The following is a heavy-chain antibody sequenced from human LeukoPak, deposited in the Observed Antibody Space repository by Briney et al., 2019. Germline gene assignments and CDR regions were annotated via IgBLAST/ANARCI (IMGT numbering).Heavy chain of an antibody. V-gene: IGHV3-7*02. CDR1: GFTFSSYW. Sequence: GGSLRLSCAASGFTFSSYWMSWVRQAPGKGLEWVANIKQDGSQKYYVDSVKGRFTISRDNAQNSLYLQMNSLRAEDTAVYYCAKVRIQLWLSIDYWGQGTLVTVSS. J-gene: IGHJ4*02. D-gene: IGHD5-18*01. CDR3: AKVRIQLWLSIDY. CDR2: IKQDGSQK.